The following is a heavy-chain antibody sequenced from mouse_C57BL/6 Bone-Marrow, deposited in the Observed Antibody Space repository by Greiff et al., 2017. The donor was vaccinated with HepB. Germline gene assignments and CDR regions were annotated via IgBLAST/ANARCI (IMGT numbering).Heavy chain of an antibody. CDR3: TRDRPITTVVANYAMDY. Sequence: DVKLVETGEGLVKPGGSLKLSCAASGFTFSSYAMSWVRQTPEKRLEWVAYISSGGDYIYYADTVKGRFTISRDNARNTLYLQMSSLKSEDTAMYYCTRDRPITTVVANYAMDYWGQGTSVTVSS. CDR1: GFTFSSYA. D-gene: IGHD1-1*01. CDR2: ISSGGDYI. V-gene: IGHV5-9-1*02. J-gene: IGHJ4*01.